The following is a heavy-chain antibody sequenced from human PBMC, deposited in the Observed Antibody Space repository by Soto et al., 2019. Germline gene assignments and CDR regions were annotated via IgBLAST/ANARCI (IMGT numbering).Heavy chain of an antibody. CDR2: ISAYNGNT. J-gene: IGHJ4*02. CDR3: ATNFYYDFWSGYYCLAY. CDR1: GYTFTSYG. Sequence: ASVKVSCKASGYTFTSYGISWVRQAPGQVLEWMGWISAYNGNTNYAQKLQGRVTMTTDTSTSTAYMELRSLRSDDTAVYYCATNFYYDFWSGYYCLAYWGQGTLVTVSS. V-gene: IGHV1-18*01. D-gene: IGHD3-3*01.